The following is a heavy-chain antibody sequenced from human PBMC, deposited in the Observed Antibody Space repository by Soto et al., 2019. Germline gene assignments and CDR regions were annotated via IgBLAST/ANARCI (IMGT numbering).Heavy chain of an antibody. CDR1: GGSISSYY. D-gene: IGHD2-2*01. CDR3: ATTKDLPAATGWVDY. Sequence: SDTLSLTCTVSGGSISSYYWSWIRQPPGKGLEWIGYIYYSGSTNYNPSLKSRVTISVDTSKNQFSLKLSSVTAADTAVYYCATTKDLPAATGWVDYWGQGTLVT. V-gene: IGHV4-59*01. CDR2: IYYSGST. J-gene: IGHJ4*02.